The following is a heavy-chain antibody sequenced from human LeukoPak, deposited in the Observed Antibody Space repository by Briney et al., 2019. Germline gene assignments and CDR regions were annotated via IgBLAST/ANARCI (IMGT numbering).Heavy chain of an antibody. CDR1: GGSMSSYY. Sequence: SETLSLTCTVSGGSMSSYYWSWIRQSPGKGLEWIGYIYYSGSTNYNPSLKSRVTISVDTSKNQFSLKLSSVTAADTAVYYCAGRPMYYYDSSGYFYWGQGTLVTVSS. J-gene: IGHJ4*02. CDR2: IYYSGST. CDR3: AGRPMYYYDSSGYFY. V-gene: IGHV4-59*01. D-gene: IGHD3-22*01.